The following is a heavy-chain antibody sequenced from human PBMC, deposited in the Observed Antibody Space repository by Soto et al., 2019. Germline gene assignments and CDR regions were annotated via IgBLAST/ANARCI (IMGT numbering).Heavy chain of an antibody. CDR3: ARGYRQSGYSSSWVFDY. V-gene: IGHV4-31*03. D-gene: IGHD6-13*01. CDR2: MYYSGSN. Sequence: QVQLRESGPGLVKPSQTLSLTSTVSGACIISGCYYWHRIRQRPGNGLQWIGDMYYSGSNNYKPFLRRRVIISADTSENHCALKLSAVTAADTAVYFCARGYRQSGYSSSWVFDYWGQGTLVNVSS. J-gene: IGHJ4*02. CDR1: GACIISGCYY.